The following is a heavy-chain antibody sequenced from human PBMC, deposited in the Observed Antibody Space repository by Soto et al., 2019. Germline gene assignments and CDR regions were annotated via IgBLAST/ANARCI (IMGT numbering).Heavy chain of an antibody. CDR2: IYPGDSDT. V-gene: IGHV5-51*01. D-gene: IGHD3-9*01. Sequence: PGESLKISCKGSGYSFTSYWISWVRQMPGKGLEWMGIIYPGDSDTRYSPSFQGQVTISADKSISTAYLQWSSLKASDTAMYYCARLGYDILTGYYSGYYYYYGMDVWGQGTAVTVSS. CDR3: ARLGYDILTGYYSGYYYYYGMDV. J-gene: IGHJ6*02. CDR1: GYSFTSYW.